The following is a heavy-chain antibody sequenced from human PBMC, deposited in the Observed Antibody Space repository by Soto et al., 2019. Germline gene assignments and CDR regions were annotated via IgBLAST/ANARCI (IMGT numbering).Heavy chain of an antibody. V-gene: IGHV4-39*01. CDR3: ARHGGGGPVDY. J-gene: IGHJ4*02. CDR2: IYYSGST. D-gene: IGHD3-10*01. CDR1: GGSISSSSYY. Sequence: QLQLQESGPGLVKPSETLSLTCTVSGGSISSSSYYWGWIRQPPGKGLEWIGSIYYSGSTYYNPSLKSRVTISVDTSKNQFSLKLSSVTAADTAVYYCARHGGGGPVDYWGQGTLVTVSS.